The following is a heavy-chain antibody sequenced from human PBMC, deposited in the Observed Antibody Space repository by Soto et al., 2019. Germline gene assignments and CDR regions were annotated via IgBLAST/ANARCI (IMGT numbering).Heavy chain of an antibody. J-gene: IGHJ4*02. CDR2: ISSSGVST. Sequence: EVQLLESGGGLVQPGGSLRLSCAASGFTFNSYAMSWVRQAPGKGLEWVSGISSSGVSTFYADSVKGRFTISRDNSKNTLYLQMNSLRPEDTAFYYCTRGGPDAFCGGGRCYFDYWGQGTLVTVSS. D-gene: IGHD2-15*01. V-gene: IGHV3-23*01. CDR3: TRGGPDAFCGGGRCYFDY. CDR1: GFTFNSYA.